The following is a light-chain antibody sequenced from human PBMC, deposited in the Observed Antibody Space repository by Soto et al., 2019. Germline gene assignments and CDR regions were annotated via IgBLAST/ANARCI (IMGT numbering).Light chain of an antibody. CDR2: AAS. V-gene: IGKV1-39*01. J-gene: IGKJ1*01. CDR1: QSINFF. Sequence: DIQMTQSPFSLYASVGDRVTITCRASQSINFFLNWYQQRPGEAPELLIYAASILESGVPSRFSGSGFGTDFTLIIDSLQPDDFVSYFCQQTYSAPRTFGQGTKVEIK. CDR3: QQTYSAPRT.